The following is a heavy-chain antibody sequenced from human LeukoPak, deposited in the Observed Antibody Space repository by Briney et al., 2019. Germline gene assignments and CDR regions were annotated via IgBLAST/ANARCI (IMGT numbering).Heavy chain of an antibody. V-gene: IGHV4-61*02. CDR3: ARAGFWSGNFDC. CDR1: GGSISGSNYY. J-gene: IGHJ4*02. Sequence: SETLSLTCTVSGGSISGSNYYWSWIRQPAGRGLEWMGRIYNRGSTKYNPSLQSRVTNSVDTSKNQFSLKLSSVTAADTAVYFCARAGFWSGNFDCWGQGTLVTVSS. D-gene: IGHD3-3*01. CDR2: IYNRGST.